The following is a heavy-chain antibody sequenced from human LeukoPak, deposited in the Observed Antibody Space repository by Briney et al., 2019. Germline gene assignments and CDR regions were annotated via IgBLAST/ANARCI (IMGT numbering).Heavy chain of an antibody. V-gene: IGHV1-2*06. Sequence: ASVKVSCKASGYTFTGYYMHWVRQAPGQGLEWMGRINPNSGGTNYAQKFQGRVTMTRDTSISTAYMELSRLRSDDTAVYYCARDRGYSYGYEIDYWGQGTLVTVS. D-gene: IGHD5-18*01. CDR3: ARDRGYSYGYEIDY. J-gene: IGHJ4*02. CDR1: GYTFTGYY. CDR2: INPNSGGT.